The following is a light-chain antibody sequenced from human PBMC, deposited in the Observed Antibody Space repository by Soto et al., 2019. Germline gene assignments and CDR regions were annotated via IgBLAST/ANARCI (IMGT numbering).Light chain of an antibody. CDR3: SSYAGSNNLV. V-gene: IGLV2-8*01. CDR2: EVS. Sequence: QSALTQPPSASGSPGHSVPISCTGTSSDVGGYNYVSWYQQHPGKAPKLLIYEVSKRPSWVPDRFSGSKSGNTASLTVSGLQAEYEADYYCSSYAGSNNLVFGGGTKLTVL. J-gene: IGLJ2*01. CDR1: SSDVGGYNY.